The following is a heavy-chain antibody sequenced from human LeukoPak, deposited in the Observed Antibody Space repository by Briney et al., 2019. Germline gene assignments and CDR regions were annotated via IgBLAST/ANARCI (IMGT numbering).Heavy chain of an antibody. CDR1: GGSISSGDYY. CDR2: IYYSGST. V-gene: IGHV4-30-4*01. Sequence: PSETLSLTCTVSGGSISSGDYYWSWIRQPPGKGLEWIGYIYYSGSTYYNPSLKSRVTISVDTSKNQFSLKQSSVTAADTAVYYCARCRDGYNFDYWGQGTLVTVSS. J-gene: IGHJ4*02. CDR3: ARCRDGYNFDY. D-gene: IGHD5-24*01.